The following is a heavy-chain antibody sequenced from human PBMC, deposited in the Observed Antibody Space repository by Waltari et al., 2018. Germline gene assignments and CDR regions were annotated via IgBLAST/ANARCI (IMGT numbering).Heavy chain of an antibody. CDR1: GGSISSSSYY. V-gene: IGHV4-39*07. D-gene: IGHD3-3*01. J-gene: IGHJ4*02. CDR2: IYYSGST. CDR3: ARLDYDFWSGYPPFFDY. Sequence: QLQLQESGPGLVKPSETLSLTCTVSGGSISSSSYYWGWIRQPPGKGLEWSGSIYYSGSTYYNPSLKSRVTISVDTSKNQFSLKLSSVTAADTAVYYCARLDYDFWSGYPPFFDYWGQGTLVTVSS.